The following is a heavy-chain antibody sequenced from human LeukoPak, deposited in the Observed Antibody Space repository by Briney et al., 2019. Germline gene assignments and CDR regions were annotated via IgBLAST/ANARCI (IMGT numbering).Heavy chain of an antibody. J-gene: IGHJ4*02. CDR3: ALLLRFGEFPSDH. D-gene: IGHD3-10*01. CDR1: GYTFTGYQ. CDR2: INPNGGGT. Sequence: ASVKVSCKASGYTFTGYQMHWVRQAPGQGLEWMGRINPNGGGTNYAQKFQGRVTMTRDTSVSTAYMELSRLTSDDTAIYYCALLLRFGEFPSDHWGQGTLVTVSS. V-gene: IGHV1-2*06.